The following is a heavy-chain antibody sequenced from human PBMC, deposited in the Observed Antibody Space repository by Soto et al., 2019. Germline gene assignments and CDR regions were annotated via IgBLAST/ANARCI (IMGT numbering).Heavy chain of an antibody. D-gene: IGHD3-16*01. CDR1: GGSISSGGYY. CDR2: IYYSGST. CDR3: ATRYPGGTYYFDY. V-gene: IGHV4-31*03. J-gene: IGHJ4*02. Sequence: QVQLQESGPGLVKPSQTLSLTCTVSGGSISSGGYYWSWIRQHPGKGLEWIGYIYYSGSTYYNPCLKSRVTISVDTSKNHFSLKLNSVTAADTAVYYCATRYPGGTYYFDYWGQGTLVTVSS.